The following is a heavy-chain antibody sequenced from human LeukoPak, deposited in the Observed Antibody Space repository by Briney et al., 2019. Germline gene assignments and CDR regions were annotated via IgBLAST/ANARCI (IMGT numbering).Heavy chain of an antibody. CDR3: AREGDTSPGLDY. CDR2: IRQDGDEK. CDR1: GFSLSRYW. J-gene: IGHJ4*02. Sequence: GGSLRLSCTASGFSLSRYWMSWVRQAPEKGLEWVANIRQDGDEKHYVDSVKGRLTISRDNAKNSVYLQMTSLRAEDTAVYFCAREGDTSPGLDYWGQGALVTVSS. V-gene: IGHV3-7*01.